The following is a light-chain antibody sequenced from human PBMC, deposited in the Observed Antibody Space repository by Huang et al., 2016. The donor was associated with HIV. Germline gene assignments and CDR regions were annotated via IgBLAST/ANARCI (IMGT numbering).Light chain of an antibody. J-gene: IGKJ1*01. CDR2: AAS. V-gene: IGKV1-8*01. CDR1: QGISSY. CDR3: QQYYSYPPWT. Sequence: AIRLTQSPSSLSASTGDRVTITCRACQGISSYLAWYQQKPGKAPNLLFYAASTLQSGVTPRFSGSGSGTDFTLTISCLQSEDFATYYCQQYYSYPPWTFGQGTKVEIK.